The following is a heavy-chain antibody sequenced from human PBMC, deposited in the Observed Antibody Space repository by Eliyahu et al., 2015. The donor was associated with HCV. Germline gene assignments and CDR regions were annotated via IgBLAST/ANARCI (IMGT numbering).Heavy chain of an antibody. CDR3: ASFRTGYSSGWYEYFQH. J-gene: IGHJ1*01. D-gene: IGHD6-19*01. Sequence: EVQLVESGGGLVQPGGSLRLSCAASGFTVSSNYMSWVRQAPGKGLEWVSVIYSGGSTYYADSVKGRFTISRDNSKNTLYLQMNSLRAEDTAVYYCASFRTGYSSGWYEYFQHWGQGTLVTVSS. CDR2: IYSGGST. V-gene: IGHV3-66*02. CDR1: GFTVSSNY.